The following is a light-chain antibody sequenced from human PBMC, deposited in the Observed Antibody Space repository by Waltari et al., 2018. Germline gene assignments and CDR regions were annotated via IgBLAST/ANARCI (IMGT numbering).Light chain of an antibody. CDR2: DAS. CDR3: QHYVRLPVT. Sequence: EIALTQSPGTLSLSPGERATLSCGASQSVGRSLAWYQQKPGRAPRLLLYDASSRATGIPDRFSGSGFGTDFSLTISGLEPEDFAVYYCQHYVRLPVTFGQGTKVEIK. CDR1: QSVGRS. V-gene: IGKV3-20*01. J-gene: IGKJ1*01.